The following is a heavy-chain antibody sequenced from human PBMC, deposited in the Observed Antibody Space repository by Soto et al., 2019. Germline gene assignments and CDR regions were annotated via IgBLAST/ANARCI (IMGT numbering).Heavy chain of an antibody. J-gene: IGHJ6*02. CDR3: ARRGGDSGYDSYSSYATDV. D-gene: IGHD5-12*01. V-gene: IGHV4-61*08. CDR2: IYYSGST. Sequence: SETLSLTCTVSGGSISSGDYYWTWIRQPPGKGLEWIGYIYYSGSTNYNPSLKSRVTISVDTSKNQFSLKLSSVTAADTAVYYCARRGGDSGYDSYSSYATDVWCQGTSLTLSS. CDR1: GGSISSGDYY.